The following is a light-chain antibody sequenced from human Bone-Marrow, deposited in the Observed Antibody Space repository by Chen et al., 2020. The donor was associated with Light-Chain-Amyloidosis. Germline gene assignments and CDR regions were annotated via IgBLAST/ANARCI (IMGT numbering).Light chain of an antibody. V-gene: IGLV3-21*02. CDR3: QVWDRSSDRPV. J-gene: IGLJ3*02. CDR2: DDS. Sequence: SYVLTQPSSVSVAPGQTATIACGGNNIGSTSVHWYQQTPGQAPLLVLYDDSDRPSGIPERWAGSNSGSTATLTIRRVEPGDEAAYYCQVWDRSSDRPVFGGGTKLTVL. CDR1: NIGSTS.